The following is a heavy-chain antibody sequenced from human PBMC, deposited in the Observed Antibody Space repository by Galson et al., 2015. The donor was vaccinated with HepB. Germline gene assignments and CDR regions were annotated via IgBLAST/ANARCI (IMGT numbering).Heavy chain of an antibody. V-gene: IGHV3-74*01. CDR1: GFTFSSYW. J-gene: IGHJ4*02. Sequence: SLRLSCAASGFTFSSYWMHWVRQAPGKGLVWVSRINSDGSSTSYADSVKGRFTISRDNAKNTLYLQMNSLRAEDTAVYYCARVFSMVRGAYFDYWGQGTLVTVSS. CDR3: ARVFSMVRGAYFDY. CDR2: INSDGSST. D-gene: IGHD3-10*01.